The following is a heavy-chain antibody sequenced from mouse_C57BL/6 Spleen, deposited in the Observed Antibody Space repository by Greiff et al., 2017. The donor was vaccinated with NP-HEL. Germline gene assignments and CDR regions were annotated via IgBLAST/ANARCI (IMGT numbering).Heavy chain of an antibody. D-gene: IGHD1-1*01. CDR1: GFTFSDYG. Sequence: EVKLMESGGGLVKPGGSLKLSCAASGFTFSDYGMHWVRQAPEKGLEWVAYISSGSSTIYYADTVKGRFTISRDNAKNTLFLQMTSLRSEDTAMYYCAREFITTVVAMGGDYWGQGTSVTVSS. J-gene: IGHJ4*01. CDR3: AREFITTVVAMGGDY. V-gene: IGHV5-17*01. CDR2: ISSGSSTI.